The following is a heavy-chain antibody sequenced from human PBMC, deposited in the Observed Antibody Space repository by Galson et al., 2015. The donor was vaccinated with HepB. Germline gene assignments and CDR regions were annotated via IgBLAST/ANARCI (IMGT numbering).Heavy chain of an antibody. CDR1: GGAFSGYY. J-gene: IGHJ4*02. V-gene: IGHV4-34*01. CDR3: ARGRVVGATSLYY. Sequence: SETLSLTCAVYGGAFSGYYWSWIRQPPGKGLEWIGEINHSGSTNYNTSLKSRVTISVDTSKNQFSLKLSSVTAADTAVYYCARGRVVGATSLYYRGQGTLVTVSS. D-gene: IGHD1-26*01. CDR2: INHSGST.